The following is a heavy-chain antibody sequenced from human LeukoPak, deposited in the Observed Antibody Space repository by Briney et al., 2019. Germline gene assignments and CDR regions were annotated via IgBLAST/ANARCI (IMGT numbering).Heavy chain of an antibody. CDR3: AGGIVATICDY. Sequence: PSETLSLTCTVSGVSSSSSYWSWIRQPPGKGLEWIGYIFYTGDSNHNPSFKSRVSISLDTSKDQISLKLSSVTAADTAVYYCAGGIVATICDYWGQGTLVTVSS. V-gene: IGHV4-59*01. CDR2: IFYTGDS. D-gene: IGHD5-12*01. J-gene: IGHJ4*02. CDR1: GVSSSSSY.